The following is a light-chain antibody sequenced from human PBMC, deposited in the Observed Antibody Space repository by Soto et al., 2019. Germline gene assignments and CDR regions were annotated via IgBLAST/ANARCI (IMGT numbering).Light chain of an antibody. J-gene: IGKJ1*01. CDR3: QQSYSHPRT. V-gene: IGKV1-39*01. CDR2: AAS. Sequence: DIQMTQSPSSLSASVGDRVTISFRASQSISSYLNWYQQKPGKAPKLLIYAASSLQSGVPSRFSGSGSGTDFTLTISSLQPEDFATYYCQQSYSHPRTFGQGTKVDIK. CDR1: QSISSY.